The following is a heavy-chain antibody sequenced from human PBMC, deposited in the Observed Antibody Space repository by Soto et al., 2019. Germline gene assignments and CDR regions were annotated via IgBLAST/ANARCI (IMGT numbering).Heavy chain of an antibody. D-gene: IGHD2-2*01. V-gene: IGHV1-18*01. J-gene: IGHJ5*02. CDR2: ISAYTDTP. Sequence: ASVKVSCKASGYTFTNFGVPWVRRAPGQGLEWMGWISAYTDTPNYAQKLQDTVTMTIDTSTSTAYMDRRSLTSDDTAVYYCPRVIPGVEAWFDPWGQGTLVTGSS. CDR1: GYTFTNFG. CDR3: PRVIPGVEAWFDP.